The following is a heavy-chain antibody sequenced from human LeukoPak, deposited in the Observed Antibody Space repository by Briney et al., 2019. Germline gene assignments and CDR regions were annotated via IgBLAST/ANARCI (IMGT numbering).Heavy chain of an antibody. D-gene: IGHD4-17*01. CDR1: GFRFSDYY. CDR3: ASDRRSTVTTVGY. CDR2: ISSSAAST. V-gene: IGHV3-11*04. Sequence: PGGSLRLSCVTSGFRFSDYYMMWIRQAPGKGPEWVAHISSSAASTLYADSVKGRFTFSSDNAKNSLYLEKTTLRAEDTAVYYYASDRRSTVTTVGYWGQGTLVTVSS. J-gene: IGHJ4*02.